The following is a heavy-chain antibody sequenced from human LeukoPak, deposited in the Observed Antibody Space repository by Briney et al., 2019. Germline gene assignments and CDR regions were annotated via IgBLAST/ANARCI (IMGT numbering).Heavy chain of an antibody. CDR2: INHSGST. CDR3: ARAAGGVSGYDLYYFDY. D-gene: IGHD5-12*01. J-gene: IGHJ4*02. Sequence: PSETLSLTCAVYGGSFSGYYWSWIRQPPGKGLEWIGEINHSGSTNYNPSLKSRVTISVDTSKNQFSLRLRSVTAADTAVYYCARAAGGVSGYDLYYFDYWGQGALVTVSS. CDR1: GGSFSGYY. V-gene: IGHV4-34*01.